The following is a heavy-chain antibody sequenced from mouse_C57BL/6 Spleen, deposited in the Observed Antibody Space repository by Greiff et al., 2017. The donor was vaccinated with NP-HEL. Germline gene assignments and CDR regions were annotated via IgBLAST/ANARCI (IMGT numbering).Heavy chain of an antibody. CDR1: GYTFTSYG. D-gene: IGHD2-1*01. J-gene: IGHJ2*01. CDR3: ARGDGNPGNYFDY. CDR2: IYPRSGNT. V-gene: IGHV1-81*01. Sequence: QVHVKQSGAELARPGASVKLSCKASGYTFTSYGISWVKQRTGQGLEWIGEIYPRSGNTYYNEKFKGKATLTADKSSSTAYMELRSLTSEDSAVYFCARGDGNPGNYFDYWGQGTTLTVSS.